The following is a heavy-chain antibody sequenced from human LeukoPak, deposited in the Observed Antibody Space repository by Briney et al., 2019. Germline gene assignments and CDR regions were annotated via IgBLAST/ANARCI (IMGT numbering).Heavy chain of an antibody. CDR2: IYYSGST. J-gene: IGHJ4*02. CDR3: ARTNYYDSSGYPLDY. Sequence: PSETLSLTCTVSGGSISSSSYYWGWIRQPPGKGLEWIGSIYYSGSTYYNPSLMSRVTISVDTSKNQFSLKLSSVTAADTAVYYCARTNYYDSSGYPLDYWGQGTLVTVSS. V-gene: IGHV4-39*07. CDR1: GGSISSSSYY. D-gene: IGHD3-22*01.